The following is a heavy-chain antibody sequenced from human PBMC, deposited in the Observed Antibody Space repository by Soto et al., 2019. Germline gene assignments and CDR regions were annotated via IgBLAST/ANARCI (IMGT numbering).Heavy chain of an antibody. CDR3: ARVSRAAAGNYYYYGMDV. CDR2: FYYSGST. Sequence: SETLSLTCTVSGDSISNYYWSWIRQPPGKGLECIGYFYYSGSTNYNPSLKSRVTISVDTSKNQFSLKLSSVTAADTAVYYCARVSRAAAGNYYYYGMDVWGQGTTVTVSS. V-gene: IGHV4-59*01. J-gene: IGHJ6*02. D-gene: IGHD6-13*01. CDR1: GDSISNYY.